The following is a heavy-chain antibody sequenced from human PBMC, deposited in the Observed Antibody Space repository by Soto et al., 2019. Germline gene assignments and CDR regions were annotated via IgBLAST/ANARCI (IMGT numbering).Heavy chain of an antibody. V-gene: IGHV4-38-2*02. CDR3: AKEGIAAAGRYYYYGMDV. D-gene: IGHD6-13*01. Sequence: SETLSLTCTVSGYSISTGYYLAWFLQSPWKGLEWIGSVYRSGAAYYSPTLKSRFTISRDNSKNTLYLQMNSLRAEDTAVYYCAKEGIAAAGRYYYYGMDVWGQGTTVTVSS. CDR1: GYSISTGYY. J-gene: IGHJ6*02. CDR2: VYRSGAA.